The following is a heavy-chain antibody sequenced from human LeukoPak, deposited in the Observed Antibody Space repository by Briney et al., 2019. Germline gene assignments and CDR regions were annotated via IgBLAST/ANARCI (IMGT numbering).Heavy chain of an antibody. Sequence: GGSLRLSCAASGFTVSSNYMSWVRQAPGKGLEWVSYISSSGSTIYYADSVKGRFTISRDNAKNSLYLQMNSLRAEDTAVYYCASLTPGEVVPAATYYGMDVWGQGTTVTVSS. D-gene: IGHD2-2*01. J-gene: IGHJ6*02. CDR3: ASLTPGEVVPAATYYGMDV. CDR1: GFTVSSNY. CDR2: ISSSGSTI. V-gene: IGHV3-11*04.